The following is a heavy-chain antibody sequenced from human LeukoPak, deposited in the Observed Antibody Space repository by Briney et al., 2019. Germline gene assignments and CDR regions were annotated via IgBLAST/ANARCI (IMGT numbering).Heavy chain of an antibody. Sequence: GGSLRLSCAASEFTFSSYSMNWVRQAPGKGLEWVSYISSGNTTISYADSVKGRFTVSRDNAKNSLYLQMNSLRAEDTAVYYCARVPTTYGMDVWGQGTTVTVSS. J-gene: IGHJ6*02. D-gene: IGHD4-11*01. CDR3: ARVPTTYGMDV. CDR1: EFTFSSYS. V-gene: IGHV3-48*01. CDR2: ISSGNTTI.